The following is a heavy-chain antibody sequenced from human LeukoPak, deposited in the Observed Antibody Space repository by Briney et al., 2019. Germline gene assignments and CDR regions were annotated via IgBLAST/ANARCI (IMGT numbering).Heavy chain of an antibody. CDR3: ARDGDYDILTGRASNYYMDV. D-gene: IGHD3-9*01. CDR1: GYTFTSYG. Sequence: ASVKVSCKASGYTFTSYGISWVRQAPGQGLEWMGWISANNGNTNYAQKLQGRVTMTTDTSTSTAYMELRSLRSDDTAVYYCARDGDYDILTGRASNYYMDVWGKGTTVTVSS. V-gene: IGHV1-18*01. CDR2: ISANNGNT. J-gene: IGHJ6*03.